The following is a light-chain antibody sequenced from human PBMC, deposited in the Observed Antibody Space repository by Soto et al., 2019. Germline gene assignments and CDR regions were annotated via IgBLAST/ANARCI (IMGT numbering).Light chain of an antibody. Sequence: QSVLTQPASVSGSPGQSITISCTGTSSDVGGYNYVSWYQQHPGKAPKFMIYYVSNRPSGASSRFSGSKSGNTASLTISGLQAEDEADSYCCSYTTSDTRKIVFGAGTKVPGL. V-gene: IGLV2-14*01. CDR3: CSYTTSDTRKIV. CDR1: SSDVGGYNY. CDR2: YVS. J-gene: IGLJ1*01.